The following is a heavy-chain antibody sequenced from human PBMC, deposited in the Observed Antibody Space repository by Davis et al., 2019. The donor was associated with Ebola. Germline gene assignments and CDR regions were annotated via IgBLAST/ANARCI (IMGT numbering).Heavy chain of an antibody. CDR1: GGSISSYY. D-gene: IGHD1-26*01. CDR3: ARGAGAGGI. J-gene: IGHJ4*02. CDR2: IYYRGST. Sequence: SETLSLTCTVSGGSISSYYWSWIRQPPGKGLEWIGYIYYRGSTNYNPSLKSRVTISVDTSKNQFSLKLGSVTAADTAVYYCARGAGAGGIWGQGTLVTVSS. V-gene: IGHV4-59*01.